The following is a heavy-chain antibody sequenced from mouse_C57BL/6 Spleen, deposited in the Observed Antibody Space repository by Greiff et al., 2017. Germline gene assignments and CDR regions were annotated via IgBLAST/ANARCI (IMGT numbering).Heavy chain of an antibody. J-gene: IGHJ3*01. V-gene: IGHV5S21*01. CDR3: SRDQAAWFAY. Sequence: VKLVESGEGLVKPGGSLKLSCAASGFTFSSYAMSWVRQTPEKRLEWVAYISSGGDCIYYADTVKGRFTISRVNARNTLYLQMSSLKSEDTARYYCSRDQAAWFAYASQGTLVTVSA. CDR1: GFTFSSYA. CDR2: ISSGGDCI.